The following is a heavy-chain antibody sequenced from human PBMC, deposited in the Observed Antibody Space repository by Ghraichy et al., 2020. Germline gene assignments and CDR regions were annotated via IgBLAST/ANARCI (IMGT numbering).Heavy chain of an antibody. J-gene: IGHJ6*02. V-gene: IGHV3-23*01. CDR1: GFTYSSYA. CDR2: VGGNGVTT. D-gene: IGHD6-6*01. CDR3: AKGIATRPHYYHAMDV. Sequence: GGSLRLSCAASGFTYSSYAVSWVRQAPGKGLEWVSVVGGNGVTTYYADSLRGRFSTSRDNSKNTLYLQMNSLRAEDTAVYYCAKGIATRPHYYHAMDVWGQGTTVTVSS.